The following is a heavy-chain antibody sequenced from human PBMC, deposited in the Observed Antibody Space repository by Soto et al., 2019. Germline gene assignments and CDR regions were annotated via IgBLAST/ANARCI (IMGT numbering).Heavy chain of an antibody. CDR3: ARALWQFDGKTLDY. J-gene: IGHJ4*02. D-gene: IGHD3-9*01. V-gene: IGHV4-31*11. CDR1: GGSISSGGYY. Sequence: SETLSLTCAVYGGSISSGGYYWSWIRQHPGKGLEWIGYIYYSGSTYYNPSLKSRVTISVDTSKNQFSLKLSSVTAADTAVYYCARALWQFDGKTLDYWGQGTLVTVSS. CDR2: IYYSGST.